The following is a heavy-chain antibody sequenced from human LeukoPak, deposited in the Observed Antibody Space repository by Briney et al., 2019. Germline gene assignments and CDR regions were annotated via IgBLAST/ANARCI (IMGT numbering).Heavy chain of an antibody. CDR2: INPSGGST. CDR1: GYTFTSYY. V-gene: IGHV1-46*01. Sequence: ASVKVSCKASGYTFTSYYMHWVRQAPGQGLEWMGIINPSGGSTSYAQKFQGRVTMTRNTSISTAYMELSSLRSEDTAVYYCARVNYYGSGSYRPDDKFDYWGQGTLVTVSS. D-gene: IGHD3-10*01. J-gene: IGHJ4*02. CDR3: ARVNYYGSGSYRPDDKFDY.